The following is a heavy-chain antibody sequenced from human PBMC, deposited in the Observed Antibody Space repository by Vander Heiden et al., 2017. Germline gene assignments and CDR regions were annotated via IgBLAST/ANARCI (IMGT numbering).Heavy chain of an antibody. J-gene: IGHJ4*02. CDR1: GFTFSSYS. Sequence: EVQLVESGGGLVKPGGSLRLSCAASGFTFSSYSMNWVRQAPGKGLEWVSSNSSSSSYIYYADSVKGRFTISRDNAKNSLYLQMNSLRAEDTAVYYCARDRGSIFGYWGQGTLVTVSS. V-gene: IGHV3-21*01. CDR2: NSSSSSYI. CDR3: ARDRGSIFGY. D-gene: IGHD2-21*01.